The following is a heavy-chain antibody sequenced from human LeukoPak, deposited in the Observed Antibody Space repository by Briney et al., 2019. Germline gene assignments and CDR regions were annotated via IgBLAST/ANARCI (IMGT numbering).Heavy chain of an antibody. J-gene: IGHJ5*02. D-gene: IGHD6-19*01. V-gene: IGHV3-7*03. CDR1: GFTVSSNY. Sequence: GGSLRLSCAASGFTVSSNYMSWVRQVPGKGLEWVANINNDGSEGDSVDSVKGRFTISRDNAKNLLYLQMNSLRVEDTAVYYCVRDRGWFRLDPWGQGTLVTVSS. CDR3: VRDRGWFRLDP. CDR2: INNDGSEG.